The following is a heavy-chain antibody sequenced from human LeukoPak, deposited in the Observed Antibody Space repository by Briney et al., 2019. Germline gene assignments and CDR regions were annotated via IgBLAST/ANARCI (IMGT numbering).Heavy chain of an antibody. CDR3: ARGQAGTSWFDP. J-gene: IGHJ5*02. D-gene: IGHD1-14*01. Sequence: GSLRLSCAASGFTFSSYRMYWVRQAPGKGLVWVSRINSDGSSTTYADSVKGQFTISRDNAKNTLYLQMDSLRDEDTAVYFCARGQAGTSWFDPWGQGTLVTVSS. CDR1: GFTFSSYR. V-gene: IGHV3-74*01. CDR2: INSDGSST.